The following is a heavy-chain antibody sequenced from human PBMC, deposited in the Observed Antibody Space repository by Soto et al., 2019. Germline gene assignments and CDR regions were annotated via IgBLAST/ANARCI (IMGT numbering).Heavy chain of an antibody. V-gene: IGHV3-9*01. CDR3: ARGDYDSSGYYFEYFQH. J-gene: IGHJ1*01. CDR1: GFTFDDYA. D-gene: IGHD3-22*01. CDR2: ISWNSGSI. Sequence: PGGSLSLSCAASGFTFDDYAMHWVRQAPGKGLEWVSGISWNSGSIGYADSVKGRFTISRDNAKNTLYLQMNSLRAEDTAVYYCARGDYDSSGYYFEYFQHWGQGTLVTVSS.